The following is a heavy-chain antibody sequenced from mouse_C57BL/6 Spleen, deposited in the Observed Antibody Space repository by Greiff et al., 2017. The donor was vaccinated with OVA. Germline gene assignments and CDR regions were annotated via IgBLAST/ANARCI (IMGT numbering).Heavy chain of an antibody. V-gene: IGHV3-6*01. J-gene: IGHJ3*01. Sequence: ESGPGLVKPSQSLSLTCSVTGYSITSGYYWNWIRQFPGNKLEWMGYISYDGSNNYNPSLKNRISITRDTSKNQFFLKLNSVTTEDTATYYCARERLGLAWFAYWGQGTLVTVSA. CDR2: ISYDGSN. CDR1: GYSITSGYY. D-gene: IGHD4-1*01. CDR3: ARERLGLAWFAY.